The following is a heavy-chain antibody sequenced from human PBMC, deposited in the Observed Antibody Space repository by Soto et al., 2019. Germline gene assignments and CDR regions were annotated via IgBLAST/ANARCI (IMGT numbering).Heavy chain of an antibody. J-gene: IGHJ6*02. CDR1: GGTFSSYA. CDR2: IIPIFGTA. Sequence: QVQLVQSGAEVKKPGSSVKVSCKASGGTFSSYAISWVRQAPGQGLEWMGGIIPIFGTANYAQKFQGRVTITADKSTNTSYMELSSLRSEATAVYYYASSSSSSVYSYGMDVWGQGTTVTVSS. V-gene: IGHV1-69*14. CDR3: ASSSSSSVYSYGMDV. D-gene: IGHD6-6*01.